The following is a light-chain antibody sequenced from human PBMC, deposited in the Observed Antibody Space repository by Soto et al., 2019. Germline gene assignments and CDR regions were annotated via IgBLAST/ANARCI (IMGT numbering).Light chain of an antibody. CDR3: AAWDDSLNAYV. CDR1: SPNIGGNY. CDR2: NNN. V-gene: IGLV1-47*02. Sequence: QSVLTQPPSASGTPGQRVTISCSGSSPNIGGNYVYWYQHLPGTAPRLLIYNNNQRPSGVPDRFSGSKSGPSASLAINGLRSEDEADYYCAAWDDSLNAYVFGTGTKVTVL. J-gene: IGLJ1*01.